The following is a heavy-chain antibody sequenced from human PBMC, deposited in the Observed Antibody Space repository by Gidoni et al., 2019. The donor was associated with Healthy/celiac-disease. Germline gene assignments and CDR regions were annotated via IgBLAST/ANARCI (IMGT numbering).Heavy chain of an antibody. CDR2: IKQDGSEK. D-gene: IGHD3-10*01. J-gene: IGHJ3*02. Sequence: EVQLVEAGGGWVQPGGSLRLSCAASGFTFSSYWMSWVRQAPGKGLEWVANIKQDGSEKYYVDPVKGRFTISRDNAKNSLYLQMNSLRAEDTAVYYCARPGSGSYPDAFDIWGQGTMVTVSS. CDR1: GFTFSSYW. CDR3: ARPGSGSYPDAFDI. V-gene: IGHV3-7*04.